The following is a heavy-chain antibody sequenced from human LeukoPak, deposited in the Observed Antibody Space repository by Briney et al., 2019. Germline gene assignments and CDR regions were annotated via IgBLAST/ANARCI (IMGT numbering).Heavy chain of an antibody. J-gene: IGHJ6*04. CDR3: AELGITMIGGV. V-gene: IGHV3-23*01. CDR2: ISPGGEIP. D-gene: IGHD3-10*02. CDR1: GFTFRIYG. Sequence: PGGSLRLSCAASGFTFRIYGMNWVRQAPGKGLEWVSGISPGGEIPYYADSVKGRFTISRDNAKNSLYLQMNSLRAEDTAVYYCAELGITMIGGVWGKGTTVTISS.